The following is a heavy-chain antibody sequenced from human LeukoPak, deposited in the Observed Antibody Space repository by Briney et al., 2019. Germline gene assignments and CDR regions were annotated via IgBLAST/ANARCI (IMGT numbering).Heavy chain of an antibody. CDR3: ARDIPRLGELSPDY. D-gene: IGHD3-16*02. J-gene: IGHJ4*02. CDR2: ISSSSSYI. CDR1: GFTFSSYS. V-gene: IGHV3-21*01. Sequence: AGGSLRLSCAASGFTFSSYSMNWVRQAPGKGLEWVSSISSSSSYIYYADSVKGRFTISRDNSKNTLYLQMNSLRAEDTAVYYCARDIPRLGELSPDYWGQGTLVTVSS.